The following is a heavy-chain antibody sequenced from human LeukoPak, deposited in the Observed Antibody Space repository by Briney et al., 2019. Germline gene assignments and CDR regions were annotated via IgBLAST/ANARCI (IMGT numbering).Heavy chain of an antibody. CDR3: ARVGYDYNWYDAFDN. J-gene: IGHJ3*02. CDR2: ISHDGSNK. Sequence: KAGGSLRLSCVVSAFTFSGYSMHWVRQAPGKGLEWVAFISHDGSNKYCADSLKGRFTISRDNSKNTLFLQMNSLRPEGTAVYYCARVGYDYNWYDAFDNWGQGTMVTVSS. V-gene: IGHV3-30*04. D-gene: IGHD1-1*01. CDR1: AFTFSGYS.